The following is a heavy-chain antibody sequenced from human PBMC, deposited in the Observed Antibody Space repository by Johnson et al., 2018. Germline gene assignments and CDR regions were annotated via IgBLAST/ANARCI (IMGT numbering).Heavy chain of an antibody. CDR3: VVGMMDFEH. Sequence: EVQLLESGGGSVQPGGSLRLACSTSGFTFSNYYMSWVRQAPGKGLEWVANIKEDATEKNYVDSVKGRFTISRDNAKKSFYLQMSSLRVEDTAVDYCVVGMMDFEHWGQGSLVTVSS. J-gene: IGHJ1*01. CDR1: GFTFSNYY. CDR2: IKEDATEK. D-gene: IGHD1-26*01. V-gene: IGHV3-7*01.